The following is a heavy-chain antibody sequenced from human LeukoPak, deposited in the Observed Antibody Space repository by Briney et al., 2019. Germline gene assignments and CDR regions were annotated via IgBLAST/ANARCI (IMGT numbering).Heavy chain of an antibody. J-gene: IGHJ6*03. CDR1: GFTFSSYG. Sequence: GGSLRLSCAASGFTFSSYGMHWVRQAPGKGLEWVAFIRYDGSNKYYADSVKGRFTISRDNSKNTLYLQMNSLRAEDTAVYYCAKRGSGSYSYYMDVWGKGTTVTIS. CDR3: AKRGSGSYSYYMDV. CDR2: IRYDGSNK. V-gene: IGHV3-30*02. D-gene: IGHD3-10*01.